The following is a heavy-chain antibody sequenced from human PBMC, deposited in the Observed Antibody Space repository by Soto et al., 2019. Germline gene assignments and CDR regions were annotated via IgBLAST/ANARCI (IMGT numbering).Heavy chain of an antibody. J-gene: IGHJ5*01. CDR1: GGTFSSYA. Sequence: SVKVSCKASGGTFSSYAISWVRQAPGQGLEWMGGIIPIFGTANYAQKFQGRVTITADESTSTAYMELSSLRSEDTAVYYCARVIAVAGTRLFDSWGQGTLVTVSS. CDR3: ARVIAVAGTRLFDS. V-gene: IGHV1-69*13. D-gene: IGHD6-19*01. CDR2: IIPIFGTA.